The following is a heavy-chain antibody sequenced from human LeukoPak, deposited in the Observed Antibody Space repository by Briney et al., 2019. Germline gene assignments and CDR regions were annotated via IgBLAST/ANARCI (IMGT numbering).Heavy chain of an antibody. Sequence: PGGSLRLSCAASGFTFSSYGMHWLRQAPGKGLEWVAVISYDGSNKYYADSVKGRFTISRDNSKNTLYLQVNSLRAEDTAVYYCAKASGSSSKQTQYYFDYWGQGTLVTVSS. D-gene: IGHD6-13*01. V-gene: IGHV3-30*18. CDR2: ISYDGSNK. J-gene: IGHJ4*02. CDR3: AKASGSSSKQTQYYFDY. CDR1: GFTFSSYG.